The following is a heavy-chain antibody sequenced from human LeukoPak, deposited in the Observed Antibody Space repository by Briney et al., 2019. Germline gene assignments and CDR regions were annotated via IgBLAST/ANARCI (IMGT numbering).Heavy chain of an antibody. CDR2: TSGSGSNT. D-gene: IGHD5-18*01. J-gene: IGHJ4*02. CDR1: GFTFSSFA. V-gene: IGHV3-23*01. CDR3: AKQRASYGYVFDY. Sequence: GGSLRLSCAASGFTFSSFAMSWVRQAPGKGLEWVSSTSGSGSNTYYAHSVKGRFTISRDNFKNTLFLQMNSLRAEDTATYYCAKQRASYGYVFDYWGQGTLVTVSS.